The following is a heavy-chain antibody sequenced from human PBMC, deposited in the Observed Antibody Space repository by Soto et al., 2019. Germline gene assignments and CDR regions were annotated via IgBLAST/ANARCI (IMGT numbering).Heavy chain of an antibody. Sequence: QVQLVESGGGLVKPGGSLRLSCAASGFTFSDYYMSWIRQAPGKGLEWISYIDNRGSKISYADSVKGRFAISRDNAKNSMXLQMNXLRAXXTAVYYCXXXXRXVEPNYWGQGALVTVSS. V-gene: IGHV3-11*01. CDR3: XXXXRXVEPNY. CDR1: GFTFSDYY. CDR2: IDNRGSKI. J-gene: IGHJ4*02.